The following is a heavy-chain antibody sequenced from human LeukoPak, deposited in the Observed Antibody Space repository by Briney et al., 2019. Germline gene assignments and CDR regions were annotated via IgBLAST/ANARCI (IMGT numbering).Heavy chain of an antibody. CDR2: INPNSGGT. V-gene: IGHV1-2*02. Sequence: ASVTVSCKASGYTFTGYYMHWVRQAPGQGLEWMGWINPNSGGTNYAQKFQGRVTMTRDTSISTAYMELSRLRSDDTAVYYCARDLGSTSSFDYWGQGTLVTVSS. J-gene: IGHJ4*02. D-gene: IGHD2-2*01. CDR3: ARDLGSTSSFDY. CDR1: GYTFTGYY.